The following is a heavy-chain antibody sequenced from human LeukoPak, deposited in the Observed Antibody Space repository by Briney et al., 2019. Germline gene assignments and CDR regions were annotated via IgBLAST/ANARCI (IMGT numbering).Heavy chain of an antibody. J-gene: IGHJ4*02. CDR3: ARDSYCPNDVCYDY. Sequence: PGGSLRLSCATSGFIFSDYSMGWVRQAPGKGLEWVSSITTSRDQYHADSVKGRFTVSRDNAKSSVYLQMDSLRADDTAVYYCARDSYCPNDVCYDYWGQGVLVTVS. CDR2: ITTSRDQ. V-gene: IGHV3-21*06. CDR1: GFIFSDYS. D-gene: IGHD2-8*01.